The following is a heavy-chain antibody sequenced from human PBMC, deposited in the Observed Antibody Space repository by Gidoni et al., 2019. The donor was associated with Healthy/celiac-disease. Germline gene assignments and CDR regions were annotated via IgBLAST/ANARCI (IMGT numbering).Heavy chain of an antibody. CDR2: IYPGDSDT. CDR3: VKVGSSSGYNLGLYFDY. V-gene: IGHV5-51*01. CDR1: GYSFTSYW. Sequence: EVQLVQSGAEVKKPGESLKISCKGSGYSFTSYWIGWVRQMPGKGLGWMGIIYPGDSDTRDSPSFQGKVPISADKSISTAYLQWSSLKASDTAMYYCVKVGSSSGYNLGLYFDYWGQGTLVTVSS. D-gene: IGHD6-13*01. J-gene: IGHJ4*02.